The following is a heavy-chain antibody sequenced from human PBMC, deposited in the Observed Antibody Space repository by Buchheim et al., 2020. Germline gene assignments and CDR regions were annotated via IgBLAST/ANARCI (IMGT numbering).Heavy chain of an antibody. J-gene: IGHJ6*02. Sequence: EVQLLESGGGLVQPGGSLRLSCAASGFTFSSYAMSWVRQAPGKGLEWVSVISGSGGSTFYADSVKGRFTISRDNSKKKLYLRMNSLRGEDTALYYCAKGAYGDHYYYYGMDVWGQGTT. CDR1: GFTFSSYA. CDR2: ISGSGGST. CDR3: AKGAYGDHYYYYGMDV. V-gene: IGHV3-23*01. D-gene: IGHD4-17*01.